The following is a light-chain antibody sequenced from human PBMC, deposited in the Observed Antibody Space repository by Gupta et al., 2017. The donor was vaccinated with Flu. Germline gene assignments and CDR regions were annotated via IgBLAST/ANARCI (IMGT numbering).Light chain of an antibody. CDR1: QSVLYDSTEKDY. CDR3: QQYYDVPFT. CDR2: WAT. J-gene: IGKJ4*01. V-gene: IGKV4-1*01. Sequence: NCKSSQSVLYDSTEKDYLSWYQQKPGQPPKLLIFWATTRESGVPDRFSASGSGTDFTLTIASLQAEDVAVYYCQQYYDVPFTFGGGTKVEIK.